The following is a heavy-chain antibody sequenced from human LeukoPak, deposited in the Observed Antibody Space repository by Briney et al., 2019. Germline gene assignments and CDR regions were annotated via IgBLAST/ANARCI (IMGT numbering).Heavy chain of an antibody. CDR3: ARGYCSSTSCYTSNNWFDP. D-gene: IGHD2-2*02. CDR2: IYYSGST. V-gene: IGHV4-31*03. CDR1: GGSISSGGYY. J-gene: IGHJ5*02. Sequence: PSETLSLTCTVSGGSISSGGYYWSWIRQHLGKGLEWIGYIYYSGSTYYNPSLKSRVTISVDTSKNQFSLKLSSVTAADTAVYYCARGYCSSTSCYTSNNWFDPWGQGTLVTVSS.